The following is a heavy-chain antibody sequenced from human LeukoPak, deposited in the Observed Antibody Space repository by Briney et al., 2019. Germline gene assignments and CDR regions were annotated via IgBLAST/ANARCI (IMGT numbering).Heavy chain of an antibody. D-gene: IGHD3-10*01. V-gene: IGHV3-66*04. CDR3: ARQEARNYNYEGLDY. Sequence: GGSLRLSCAASGFTVSSNYMSWVRQAPGKGLEWVSVIYSDGSTYYADSVKGRFTISRDNSKNTLYLQMNSLRPDDTAIYFCARQEARNYNYEGLDYWGPGNLVTVSS. CDR1: GFTVSSNY. J-gene: IGHJ4*02. CDR2: IYSDGST.